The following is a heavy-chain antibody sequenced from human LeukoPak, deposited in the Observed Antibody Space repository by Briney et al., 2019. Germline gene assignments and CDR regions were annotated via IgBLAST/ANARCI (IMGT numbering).Heavy chain of an antibody. J-gene: IGHJ4*02. V-gene: IGHV4-59*01. CDR1: GGSISSYY. D-gene: IGHD2-15*01. CDR3: ARGAGGGPPPFDY. Sequence: SETLSLTCTVSGGSISSYYWSWIRQPPGKGLEWIGYIYYSGSTNYNPSLKSRVTISVDTSKNQFSLKLSSVTAADTAVYYCARGAGGGPPPFDYWGQGTLVTVSS. CDR2: IYYSGST.